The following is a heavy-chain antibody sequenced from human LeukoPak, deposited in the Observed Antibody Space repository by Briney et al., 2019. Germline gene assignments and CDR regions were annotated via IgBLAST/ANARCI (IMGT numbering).Heavy chain of an antibody. CDR3: AKEDAFDI. J-gene: IGHJ3*02. CDR2: MSYDGSEK. V-gene: IGHV3-30*18. Sequence: GTSLRLSCAASGFTFSSYGMHWVRQAPGKGLEWVAVMSYDGSEKYYVDSVKGRFTVSRDNSKNTLYLQMNSLRAEDTAVYYCAKEDAFDIWGQGTMVTVSS. CDR1: GFTFSSYG.